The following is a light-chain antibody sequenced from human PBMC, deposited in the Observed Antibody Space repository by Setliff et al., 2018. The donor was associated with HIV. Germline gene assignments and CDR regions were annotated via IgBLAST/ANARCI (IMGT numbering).Light chain of an antibody. CDR1: SRDVGGYNY. Sequence: QSVLTQPRSVSGSPGQSVTISCTGTSRDVGGYNYVSWYQQYPGKAPKLMIYDVSERPSGVPDRFSGSKSGNTASLTISGLQAEDDADYYCCSYAGSYPSYVFGTGTKVTVL. J-gene: IGLJ1*01. CDR2: DVS. V-gene: IGLV2-11*01. CDR3: CSYAGSYPSYV.